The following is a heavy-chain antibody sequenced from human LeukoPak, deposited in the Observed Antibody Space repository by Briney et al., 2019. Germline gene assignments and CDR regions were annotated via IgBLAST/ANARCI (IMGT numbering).Heavy chain of an antibody. CDR2: ISYDGSNK. J-gene: IGHJ6*02. D-gene: IGHD6-13*01. CDR1: GFTFSSYG. V-gene: IGHV3-30*18. CDR3: AKVSSSWLYYYYGMDV. Sequence: PGGSLRLSCAASGFTFSSYGMHWVRQAPGKGLEWVAVISYDGSNKYYADSVKGRFTISRDNSKNTLYLQMNSLRAEDTAVYYCAKVSSSWLYYYYGMDVWGQGTTVTVSS.